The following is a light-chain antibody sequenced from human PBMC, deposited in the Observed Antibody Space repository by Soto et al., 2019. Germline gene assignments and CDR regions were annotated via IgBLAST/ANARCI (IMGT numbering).Light chain of an antibody. CDR3: QQYNNWPPWT. V-gene: IGKV3-20*01. CDR2: GAS. J-gene: IGKJ1*01. CDR1: QSVSSSY. Sequence: QSAGTLSLSQGERATLSCRASQSVSSSYLAWYQQKPGQAPRLLIYGASSRATGIPDRFSGSGSGTDFTLTISRLEPEDFAVYYCQQYNNWPPWTFGQGTKVDNK.